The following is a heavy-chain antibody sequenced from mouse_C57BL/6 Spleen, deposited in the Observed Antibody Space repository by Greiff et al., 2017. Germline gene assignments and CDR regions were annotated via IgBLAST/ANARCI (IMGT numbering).Heavy chain of an antibody. CDR3: ATLGRGAIDY. D-gene: IGHD4-1*01. CDR1: GYSFTGYY. J-gene: IGHJ4*01. Sequence: EVQLQQSGPELVKPGASVKISCKASGYSFTGYYMNWVKQSPEKSLEWIGEINPSTGGTTYNQKFKAKATLTVDTSSSTAYMQLKSLTSEDSAVYYCATLGRGAIDYWGQGTSVTVSS. CDR2: INPSTGGT. V-gene: IGHV1-42*01.